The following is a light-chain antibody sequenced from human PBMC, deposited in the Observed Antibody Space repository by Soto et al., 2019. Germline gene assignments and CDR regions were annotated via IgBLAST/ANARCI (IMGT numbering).Light chain of an antibody. V-gene: IGKV3-11*01. CDR2: DAS. CDR1: QSVSSY. CDR3: QHRYNWLIT. Sequence: EIVLAQSPATLSFSPGERATLSCRASQSVSSYLAWYQQKPGQAPRLLIYDASNRATGIPARFSGSGSGTDFTLTISSLEPEDFAVYYCQHRYNWLITFGQGTRLEIK. J-gene: IGKJ5*01.